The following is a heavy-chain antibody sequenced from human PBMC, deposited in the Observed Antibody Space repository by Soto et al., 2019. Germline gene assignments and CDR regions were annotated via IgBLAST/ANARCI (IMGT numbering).Heavy chain of an antibody. D-gene: IGHD2-2*01. Sequence: EVQLVESGGGLIQPGGSLRLSCAASGFTVSSKYMTWVRQAPGKGLEWVSVIYGGGTTYYADSVKGRFTISRDNSKNTLYLQVNSLRAEHTAVYYFVHTTRWPGFDFRGQGTLVTVSS. CDR3: VHTTRWPGFDF. V-gene: IGHV3-53*01. J-gene: IGHJ4*02. CDR2: IYGGGTT. CDR1: GFTVSSKY.